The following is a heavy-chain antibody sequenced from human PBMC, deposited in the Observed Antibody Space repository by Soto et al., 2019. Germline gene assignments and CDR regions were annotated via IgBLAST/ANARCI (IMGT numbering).Heavy chain of an antibody. CDR1: GGSISSSSYY. CDR3: ARRKRITISYFDY. Sequence: SETLSLTCTVSGGSISSSSYYWGWIRQPPGKGLEWIGSIYYSGSTYYNPSLKGRVTITVDTSKNQFSLKLSSVTAADTAVYYCARRKRITISYFDYWGQGTLVTVSS. J-gene: IGHJ4*02. CDR2: IYYSGST. V-gene: IGHV4-39*01. D-gene: IGHD3-3*01.